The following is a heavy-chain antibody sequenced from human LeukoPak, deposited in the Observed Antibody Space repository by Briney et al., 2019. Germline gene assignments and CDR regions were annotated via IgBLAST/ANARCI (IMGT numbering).Heavy chain of an antibody. CDR1: GGSISSSSYY. J-gene: IGHJ6*03. Sequence: PSETLSLTCTVSGGSISSSSYYWGWIRQPPGKGLEWIGSIYYSGSTYYNPSLKSRVTISVDTSKNQFSLKLSSVTAADTAVYYCARGRHDILTGYYNRYYYMDVWGKGTTVTVSS. CDR2: IYYSGST. V-gene: IGHV4-39*01. D-gene: IGHD3-9*01. CDR3: ARGRHDILTGYYNRYYYMDV.